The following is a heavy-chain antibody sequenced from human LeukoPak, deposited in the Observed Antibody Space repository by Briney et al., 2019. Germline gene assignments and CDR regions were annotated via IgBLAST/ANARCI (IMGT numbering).Heavy chain of an antibody. V-gene: IGHV4-59*01. Sequence: GTLRLSCAASGFTFSGYGMSWIRQPPGKGLEWIGYIYYSGSTNYNPSLKSRVTISVDTSKNQFSLKLSSVTAADTAVYYCARGRSSMVLGYYYYYMDVWGKGTTVTISS. CDR1: GFTFSGYG. D-gene: IGHD3-10*01. J-gene: IGHJ6*03. CDR2: IYYSGST. CDR3: ARGRSSMVLGYYYYYMDV.